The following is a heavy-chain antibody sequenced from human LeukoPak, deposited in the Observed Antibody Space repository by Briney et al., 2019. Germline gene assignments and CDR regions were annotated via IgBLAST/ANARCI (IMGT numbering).Heavy chain of an antibody. D-gene: IGHD2-2*03. J-gene: IGHJ4*02. Sequence: SETLSLTCAVSGVSISSSEWWIWVRQPPGQGLEWIGEIHRDGRTRYNPSLKSRVTMSIDYSKNQFSLKLSSVTAADTAVYYCARHSRLDKSSLSWADYWGQGTLVTVSS. V-gene: IGHV4-4*02. CDR1: GVSISSSEW. CDR3: ARHSRLDKSSLSWADY. CDR2: IHRDGRT.